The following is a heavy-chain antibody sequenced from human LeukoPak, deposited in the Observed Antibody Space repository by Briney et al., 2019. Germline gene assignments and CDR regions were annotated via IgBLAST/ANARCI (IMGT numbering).Heavy chain of an antibody. CDR3: ARLVSRGGNPVAHDAFDI. CDR1: GYTFTGYY. J-gene: IGHJ3*02. Sequence: ASVKVSCKASGYTFTGYYVHWVRQAPGQGLEWMGWINPNSGGTNYAQKFQGRVTMTRDTSISTAYMELSRLRSDDTAVYYCARLVSRGGNPVAHDAFDIWGQGTMVTVSS. D-gene: IGHD4-23*01. CDR2: INPNSGGT. V-gene: IGHV1-2*02.